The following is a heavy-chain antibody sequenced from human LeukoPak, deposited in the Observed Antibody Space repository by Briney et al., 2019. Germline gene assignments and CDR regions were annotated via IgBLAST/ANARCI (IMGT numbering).Heavy chain of an antibody. J-gene: IGHJ4*02. CDR2: IIPILGIA. Sequence: ASVKVSCKSSGGTFSSYAISWVRQAPGQGLEWMGRIIPILGIANYAQKFQGRVTITADKSTSTAYMELSSLRSEDTAVYYCARDIDRRSPGSRGIVVVVAEDYWGQGTLVTVSS. D-gene: IGHD2-15*01. CDR3: ARDIDRRSPGSRGIVVVVAEDY. CDR1: GGTFSSYA. V-gene: IGHV1-69*04.